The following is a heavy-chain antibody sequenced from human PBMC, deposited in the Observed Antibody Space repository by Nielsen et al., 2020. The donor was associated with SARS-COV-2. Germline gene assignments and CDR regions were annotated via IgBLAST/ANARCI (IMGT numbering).Heavy chain of an antibody. Sequence: GESLKISCAASGFPFSSYEMNWVRQAPGKGLEWVANIKQDGSEKYYVDSVKGRFTISRDNAENSLSLQMNSLRAEDTAVYYCARGSVTGTDAFDIWGQGTVVTVSS. D-gene: IGHD6-19*01. V-gene: IGHV3-7*01. CDR3: ARGSVTGTDAFDI. J-gene: IGHJ3*02. CDR2: IKQDGSEK. CDR1: GFPFSSYE.